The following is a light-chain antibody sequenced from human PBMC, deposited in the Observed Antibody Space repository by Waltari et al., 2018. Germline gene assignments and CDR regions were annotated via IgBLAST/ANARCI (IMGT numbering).Light chain of an antibody. CDR2: TAS. V-gene: IGKV1-39*01. Sequence: DIQLTQSPSSLSASVGDILTITCRASQNIRNDLNWYQQKPGKAPKLLIYTASTLQSGVPSRFSGIGSGSEFTLTINGLQPEDFATYYCQHTYRAPLTFGGGTMVEIK. J-gene: IGKJ4*01. CDR3: QHTYRAPLT. CDR1: QNIRND.